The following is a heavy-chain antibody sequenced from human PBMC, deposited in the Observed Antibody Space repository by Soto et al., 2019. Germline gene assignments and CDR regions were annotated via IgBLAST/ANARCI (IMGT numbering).Heavy chain of an antibody. V-gene: IGHV3-23*01. J-gene: IGHJ5*01. D-gene: IGHD5-18*01. Sequence: EVQLLESGGGLVQPGGSLRLSCAASGFIFRSYAMNWVRQAPGKGLERVSGISGSGDSTYYADAVKGRFTISRDNSKNTLFLQMNSLRDDDGAVYYWAKAGVGGFRGWDTFNWFDSWGQGILVTVSS. CDR1: GFIFRSYA. CDR3: AKAGVGGFRGWDTFNWFDS. CDR2: ISGSGDST.